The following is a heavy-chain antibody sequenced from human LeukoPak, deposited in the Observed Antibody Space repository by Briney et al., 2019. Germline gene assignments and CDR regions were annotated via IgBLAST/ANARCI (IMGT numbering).Heavy chain of an antibody. CDR1: GDSITSGSYY. J-gene: IGHJ4*02. D-gene: IGHD6-6*01. CDR3: ARDGGAAARPSLFDY. CDR2: IYYSGST. Sequence: SETLSLTCTVSGDSITSGSYYWGWIRQPPGKGLEWIGSIYYSGSTYYNPSLKSRVTISVDTSKNQFSLKLSSVTAADTAVYYCARDGGAAARPSLFDYWGQGTLVTVSS. V-gene: IGHV4-39*07.